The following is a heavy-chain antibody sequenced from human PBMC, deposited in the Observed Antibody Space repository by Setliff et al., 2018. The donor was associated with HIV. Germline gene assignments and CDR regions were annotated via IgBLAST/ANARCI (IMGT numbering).Heavy chain of an antibody. CDR2: ISYDGSNK. J-gene: IGHJ6*02. Sequence: GGSLRLSCAASGFTFSSYVMHWVRQAPGKGLEWVAVISYDGSNKYYADSVKGRFTISRDNSKNTLYLQMNSLRAEDTAVYYCARSAIGYYYYGMDVWGQGTLVTVSS. V-gene: IGHV3-30-3*01. CDR3: ARSAIGYYYYGMDV. CDR1: GFTFSSYV. D-gene: IGHD5-18*01.